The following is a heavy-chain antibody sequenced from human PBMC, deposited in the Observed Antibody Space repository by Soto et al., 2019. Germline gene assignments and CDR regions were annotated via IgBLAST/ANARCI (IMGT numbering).Heavy chain of an antibody. V-gene: IGHV3-33*01. D-gene: IGHD6-13*01. CDR1: GFTFSSYG. CDR2: IWYDGSNK. CDR3: ARDLSIAAAGTLGDY. J-gene: IGHJ4*02. Sequence: ESGGGVVQPGSSLRLSCAASGFTFSSYGMHWVRQAPGKGLEWVAVIWYDGSNKYYADSVKGRFTISRDNSKNTLYLQMNSLRAEDTAVYYCARDLSIAAAGTLGDYWGQGTLVTVSS.